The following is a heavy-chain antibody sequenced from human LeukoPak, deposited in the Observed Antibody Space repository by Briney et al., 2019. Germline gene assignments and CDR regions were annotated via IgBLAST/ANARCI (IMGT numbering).Heavy chain of an antibody. J-gene: IGHJ3*02. CDR3: TRETRAYSSGTFEN. V-gene: IGHV3-74*01. D-gene: IGHD6-25*01. CDR1: GFTFSFYW. CDR2: INSDGSST. Sequence: GGSLRLSCAASGFTFSFYWMHWVRQAPGKGLVWVSRINSDGSSTSYADSVEGRFTISRDNAKNTLYLQMNSLRAEDTAVYYCTRETRAYSSGTFENWGQGAMVTVSS.